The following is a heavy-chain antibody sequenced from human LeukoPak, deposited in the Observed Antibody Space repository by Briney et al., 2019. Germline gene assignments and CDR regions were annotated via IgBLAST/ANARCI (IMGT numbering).Heavy chain of an antibody. Sequence: PSETLTLTCTVSGGSISSYYWSWIRQPPGKGLEWIGYIYYSGSTNYNPSLKSRVTISVDTSKNQFSLKLSSVTAADTAVYYCARGSRKYYYDSKDAFDIRGQGTMVTVSS. D-gene: IGHD3-22*01. V-gene: IGHV4-59*01. CDR2: IYYSGST. CDR3: ARGSRKYYYDSKDAFDI. CDR1: GGSISSYY. J-gene: IGHJ3*02.